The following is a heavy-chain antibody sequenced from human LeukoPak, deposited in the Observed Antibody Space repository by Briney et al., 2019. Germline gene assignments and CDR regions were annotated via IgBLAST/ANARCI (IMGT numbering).Heavy chain of an antibody. J-gene: IGHJ4*02. CDR2: INHSGST. CDR1: GGSFSGYY. V-gene: IGHV4-34*01. D-gene: IGHD2-15*01. Sequence: PSETLSLTCAVYGGSFSGYYWSRIRQSPGKGLEWIGEINHSGSTNYNPSLKSRVTISIDTSKNQFSLRLTSVTAADTAVYYCARGLRSGGSCGVDYWGQGTLVAVSS. CDR3: ARGLRSGGSCGVDY.